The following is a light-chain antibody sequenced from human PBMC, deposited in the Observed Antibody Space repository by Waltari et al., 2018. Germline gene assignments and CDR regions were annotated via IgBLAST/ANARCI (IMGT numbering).Light chain of an antibody. CDR3: MQALQTPLT. Sequence: DIVMTQSPLSLPVTPGEPASISCRSSQSLLHRNGYNYLDWYLQKPGQSPQLLIYLGSSRASGVPDRFSGSGSGTDFTLEISRVEAEDVGLYYCMQALQTPLTFGGGTKVEI. CDR1: QSLLHRNGYNY. CDR2: LGS. J-gene: IGKJ4*01. V-gene: IGKV2-28*01.